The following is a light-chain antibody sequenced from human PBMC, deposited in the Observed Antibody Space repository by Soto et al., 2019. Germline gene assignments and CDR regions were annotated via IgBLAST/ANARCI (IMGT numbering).Light chain of an antibody. J-gene: IGKJ5*01. CDR2: ATS. V-gene: IGKV1-12*01. CDR3: QQFEDFPRAII. CDR1: QGISSW. Sequence: IEMTQSPSSVSPCLGDRLTITWQASQGISSWFAWYQQKPEKAPKLLLHATSTLQRGVPSRFSGSGSGTDFTLTISSLQPEDFATYYCQQFEDFPRAIIFGQGTRLEIK.